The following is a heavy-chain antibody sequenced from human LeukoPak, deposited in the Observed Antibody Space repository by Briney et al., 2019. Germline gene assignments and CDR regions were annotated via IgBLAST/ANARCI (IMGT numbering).Heavy chain of an antibody. CDR3: ARDHSGSYAPNWFDP. V-gene: IGHV1-18*01. J-gene: IGHJ5*02. CDR2: ISAYNGNT. CDR1: GYTFTSYG. D-gene: IGHD1-26*01. Sequence: ASVKVSCKASGYTFTSYGISWVRQAPGQGLEWMGWISAYNGNTNYAQKLQGRVTMTTDTSTSTVYMELRSLRSDDTAVYYCARDHSGSYAPNWFDPWGQGTLVTVSS.